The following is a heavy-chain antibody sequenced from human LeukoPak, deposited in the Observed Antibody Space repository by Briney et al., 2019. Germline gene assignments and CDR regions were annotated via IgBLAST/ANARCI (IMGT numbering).Heavy chain of an antibody. CDR2: IIPIFGTA. Sequence: ASVKVSCKASGYTFTGYYMHWVRQAPGQGLEWMGGIIPIFGTANYAQKFQGRVTITADKSTSTAYMELSSLRSEDTAVYYCNAYGSSSGGSFDYWGQGTLVTVSS. CDR3: NAYGSSSGGSFDY. D-gene: IGHD6-6*01. J-gene: IGHJ4*02. CDR1: GYTFTGYY. V-gene: IGHV1-69*06.